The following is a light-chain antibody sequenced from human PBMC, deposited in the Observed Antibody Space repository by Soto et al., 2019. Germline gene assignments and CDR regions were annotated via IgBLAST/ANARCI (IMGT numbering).Light chain of an antibody. CDR3: QQYGNLPLT. CDR1: QSISDT. CDR2: SAS. Sequence: EIVMTQSPATLSVSPGGRATLSCRASQSISDTLAWYQQKPGQAPRLLIYSASRRATGFPGRFSGSGSGTDFTLTISSLQSEDLAVYYCQQYGNLPLTFGGGTKVDIK. V-gene: IGKV3-15*01. J-gene: IGKJ4*01.